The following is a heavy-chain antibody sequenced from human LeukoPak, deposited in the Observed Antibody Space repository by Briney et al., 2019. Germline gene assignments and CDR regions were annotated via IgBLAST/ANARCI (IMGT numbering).Heavy chain of an antibody. CDR1: GYTFTGYY. CDR3: ARDPIGDGYNFNWFDP. V-gene: IGHV1-2*02. CDR2: INPNSGGT. Sequence: ASVKVSCKAPGYTFTGYYMHWVRQAPGQGLEWMGWINPNSGGTNNAQKFQGRVTMTGDTSISTAYMELSRLRSDDTAVYYCARDPIGDGYNFNWFDPWGQGTQVTVSS. D-gene: IGHD5-24*01. J-gene: IGHJ5*02.